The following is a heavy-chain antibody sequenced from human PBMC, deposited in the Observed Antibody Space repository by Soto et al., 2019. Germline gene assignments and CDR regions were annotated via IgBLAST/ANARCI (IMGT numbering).Heavy chain of an antibody. D-gene: IGHD3-22*01. J-gene: IGHJ4*02. Sequence: QVQLVQSGAEVKKPGSSVKVSCKASGGTFSSYTISWVRQAPGQGLEWMGRIIPILGIANYAQKFQGRVTITADKSTSTADMELSSLRSEDTAVYYCARWYDSSVGLDYWGQGTLVTVSS. CDR1: GGTFSSYT. V-gene: IGHV1-69*02. CDR2: IIPILGIA. CDR3: ARWYDSSVGLDY.